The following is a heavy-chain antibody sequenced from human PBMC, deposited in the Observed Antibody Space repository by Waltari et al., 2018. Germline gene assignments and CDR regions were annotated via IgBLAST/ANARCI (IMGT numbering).Heavy chain of an antibody. CDR3: AREHYGILTGYRGGFDY. CDR2: ISSSDSTK. V-gene: IGHV3-48*03. Sequence: RHAPGKGLEWLSFISSSDSTKYCADSVKGRFSISRDNGNNSVYLQVNSLRVEDTAVYYCAREHYGILTGYRGGFDYWGRGTLVTVSS. D-gene: IGHD3-9*01. J-gene: IGHJ4*02.